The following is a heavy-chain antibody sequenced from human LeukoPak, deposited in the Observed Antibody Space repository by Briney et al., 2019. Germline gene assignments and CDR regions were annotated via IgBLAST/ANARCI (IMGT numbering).Heavy chain of an antibody. Sequence: GGSLRLSCVGSGFTFSNAWMNWVRQAPGKGLEWVGLFRSKNDGGTIDYAAPVRGRFTISRDDSKNTLYLQMNSLRTEDTALYYCTTDLGDGRGGFGGQGTLVTVSS. CDR2: FRSKNDGGTI. D-gene: IGHD3-16*01. CDR3: TTDLGDGRGGF. CDR1: GFTFSNAW. V-gene: IGHV3-15*01. J-gene: IGHJ1*01.